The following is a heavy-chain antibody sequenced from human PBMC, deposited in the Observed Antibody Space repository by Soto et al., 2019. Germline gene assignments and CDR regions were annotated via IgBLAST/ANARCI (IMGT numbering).Heavy chain of an antibody. Sequence: SVKVSCKASGGTFSSYAISWARQAPGQGLEWMGGIIPIFGTANYAQKFQGRVTITADKSTSTAYMELSSLRSEDTAVYYRARGSRDSGYGMDVWGQGTTVTVSS. CDR3: ARGSRDSGYGMDV. CDR1: GGTFSSYA. D-gene: IGHD3-10*01. J-gene: IGHJ6*02. V-gene: IGHV1-69*06. CDR2: IIPIFGTA.